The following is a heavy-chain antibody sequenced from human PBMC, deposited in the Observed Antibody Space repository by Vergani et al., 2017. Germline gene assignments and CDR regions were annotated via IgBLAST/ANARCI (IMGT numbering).Heavy chain of an antibody. CDR2: IWSKPYGGTT. CDR1: GFTLGDYA. CDR3: ARDSHGYYGSGSGDFDL. D-gene: IGHD3-10*01. V-gene: IGHV3-49*04. J-gene: IGHJ2*01. Sequence: EVHLVESGGGLVQPGRSLRLSCSGSGFTLGDYAMTWVRQAPGKGLEWVAFIWSKPYGGTTEYAASVKGRFTISRDDSKSIAYLQMSSLKAEDTAVYYCARDSHGYYGSGSGDFDLWGRGTLVTVSS.